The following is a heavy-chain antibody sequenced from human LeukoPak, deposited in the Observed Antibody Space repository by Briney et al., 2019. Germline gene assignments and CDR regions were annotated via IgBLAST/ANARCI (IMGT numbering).Heavy chain of an antibody. CDR3: ARVISGWGDY. CDR2: ISGSGGST. J-gene: IGHJ4*02. CDR1: GFTFSSYA. Sequence: GGSLRLSCAASGFTFSSYAMSWVRQAPGKGLEWVSAISGSGGSTYYADSVKGRFTISRDNAKNSLYLQMNSLRAEDTAVYYCARVISGWGDYWGQGTLVTVSS. V-gene: IGHV3-23*01. D-gene: IGHD6-19*01.